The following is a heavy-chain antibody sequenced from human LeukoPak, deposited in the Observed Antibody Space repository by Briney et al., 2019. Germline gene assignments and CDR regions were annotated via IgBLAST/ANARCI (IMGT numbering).Heavy chain of an antibody. D-gene: IGHD5-24*01. V-gene: IGHV1-69*04. Sequence: SVKVSCRASGGTFSSYAISWVRQAPGQGLEWMGRIIPILGIANYAQKFQGRVTITADKSTSTAYMELSSLRSEDTAVYYCARGDGYNLDYWGQGTLVTVSS. CDR1: GGTFSSYA. CDR2: IIPILGIA. CDR3: ARGDGYNLDY. J-gene: IGHJ4*02.